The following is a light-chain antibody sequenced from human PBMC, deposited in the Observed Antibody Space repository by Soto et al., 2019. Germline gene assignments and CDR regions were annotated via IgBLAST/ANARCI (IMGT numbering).Light chain of an antibody. CDR1: QSVSSN. CDR2: GAS. Sequence: EIVMTQSPATLSVSPGERATLSCRASQSVSSNLAWYQQKPAQAPRLLIYGASTRATGIPARFSGSGSGTEFTLTISSLHSEDFAVYYCQQYNNWPPLTFGGGTKVEIK. V-gene: IGKV3-15*01. CDR3: QQYNNWPPLT. J-gene: IGKJ4*01.